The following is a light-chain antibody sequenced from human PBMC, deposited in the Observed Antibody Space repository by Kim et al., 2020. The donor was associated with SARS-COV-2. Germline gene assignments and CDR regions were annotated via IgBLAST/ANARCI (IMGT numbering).Light chain of an antibody. CDR1: KLGDKF. CDR3: QAWDSTTVV. Sequence: SVSPGQTTSITCSGNKLGDKFVCWYQQRPGQSPVLVIHQDTKRPSGIPERFSGSNSGNTATLTISGTQAMDEADYYCQAWDSTTVVFGGGTQLTVL. V-gene: IGLV3-1*01. CDR2: QDT. J-gene: IGLJ2*01.